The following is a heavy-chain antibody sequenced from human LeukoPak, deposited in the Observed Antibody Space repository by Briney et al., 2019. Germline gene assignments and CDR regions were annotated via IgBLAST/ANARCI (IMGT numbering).Heavy chain of an antibody. Sequence: SETLSLTCTVSGGSISSYYWSWIRQPPGKGLEWIGYIYYSGSTNYNPSLKSRVTISVDTSKNQFSLKLSSVTAADTAVYYCARERQPDAFDIWGQGTMVTVST. CDR1: GGSISSYY. J-gene: IGHJ3*02. D-gene: IGHD2-2*01. CDR2: IYYSGST. V-gene: IGHV4-59*01. CDR3: ARERQPDAFDI.